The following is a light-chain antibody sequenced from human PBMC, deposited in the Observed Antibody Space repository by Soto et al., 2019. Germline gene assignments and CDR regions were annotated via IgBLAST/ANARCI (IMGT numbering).Light chain of an antibody. Sequence: QSVLTQPPSVSAAPGQRVTISCTGSSSNIGAGYDVHWYHQLPGTAPKLVIYGNNNRPSGVPDRFSGSKSGTSASLAITGLQAEDEADYYCQSYDSSLSGYVFGTGTKVTVL. J-gene: IGLJ1*01. V-gene: IGLV1-40*01. CDR3: QSYDSSLSGYV. CDR1: SSNIGAGYD. CDR2: GNN.